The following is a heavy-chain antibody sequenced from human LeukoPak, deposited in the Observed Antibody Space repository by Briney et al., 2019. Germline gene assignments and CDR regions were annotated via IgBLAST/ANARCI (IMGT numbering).Heavy chain of an antibody. J-gene: IGHJ4*02. CDR1: GFTFSHYG. CDR2: IWSDGTNR. Sequence: AGGSLRLSCATSGFTFSHYGMHCVRQAPGKGLEWVAVIWSDGTNRYYGDPVKGRFTISRDNFQRTVYLQMDSLRAEDTAVYYCAKDAQRGFDYSNSLDKWGQGTLVTVSS. D-gene: IGHD4-11*01. CDR3: AKDAQRGFDYSNSLDK. V-gene: IGHV3-33*06.